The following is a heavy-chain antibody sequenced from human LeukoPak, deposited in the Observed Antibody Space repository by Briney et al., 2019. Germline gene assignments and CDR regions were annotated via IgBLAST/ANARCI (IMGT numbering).Heavy chain of an antibody. CDR3: AREGYCNSTSCDKPFDC. J-gene: IGHJ4*02. Sequence: GASVKVSCKASGYTFNSYGISWVRQAPGQGLERMGWISGYNGNTNYAQKFQDRVTMTTDKSTRTAYMELRSLRSDDTAVYYCAREGYCNSTSCDKPFDCWGQGALVTVSS. V-gene: IGHV1-18*01. CDR2: ISGYNGNT. D-gene: IGHD2-2*01. CDR1: GYTFNSYG.